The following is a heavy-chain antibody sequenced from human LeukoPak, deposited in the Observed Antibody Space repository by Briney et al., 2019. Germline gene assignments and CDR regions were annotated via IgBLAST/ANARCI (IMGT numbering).Heavy chain of an antibody. CDR3: FGESGGYYYMDV. D-gene: IGHD3-10*01. CDR2: IYYSGST. CDR1: GGSISSSTYY. Sequence: SETLSLTCIVSGGSISSSTYYWGWIRQPPGKGLEWIGSIYYSGSTYYNPSLKSRGTISVDTSKNQFSLKLTSVTAADTAVYYGFGESGGYYYMDVWGKGTTVTISS. J-gene: IGHJ6*03. V-gene: IGHV4-39*01.